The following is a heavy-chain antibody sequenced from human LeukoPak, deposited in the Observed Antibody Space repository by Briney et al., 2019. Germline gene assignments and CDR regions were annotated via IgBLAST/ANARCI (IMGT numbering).Heavy chain of an antibody. CDR1: GFTFSSYW. V-gene: IGHV3-74*01. CDR2: INSDGSTT. Sequence: GGSLRLSCAASGFTFSSYWMHWVRQAPGKGLVWVPRINSDGSTTTYADSVKGRFTISRDNAKNTLYLQMNSLRADDTALYYCARRGDYGDYLGQGTLVTVSS. CDR3: ARRGDYGDY. J-gene: IGHJ4*02.